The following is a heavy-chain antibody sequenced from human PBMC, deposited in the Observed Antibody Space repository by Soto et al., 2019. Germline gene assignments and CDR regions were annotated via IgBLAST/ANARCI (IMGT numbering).Heavy chain of an antibody. CDR3: ASDGWYCFAY. J-gene: IGHJ4*02. CDR2: INSHGTTI. V-gene: IGHV3-74*01. CDR1: GFTFSNYW. Sequence: EVQLVESGGGLVQPGGSLRLSCAASGFTFSNYWVHWVRQAPGKGLMWVSRINSHGTTINYGDSVEGRCTISSDNAKNTPVVQMNSLRAEDTAVYYCASDGWYCFAYWSQRTLVTVGS. D-gene: IGHD6-19*01.